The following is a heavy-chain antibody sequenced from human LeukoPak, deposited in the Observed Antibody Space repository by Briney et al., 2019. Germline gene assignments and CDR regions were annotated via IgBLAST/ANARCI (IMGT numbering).Heavy chain of an antibody. V-gene: IGHV3-23*01. J-gene: IGHJ4*02. CDR2: ISGNGGST. Sequence: GGSLRLSCAASGFTFSSYDMTWVRQAPGKGLEWVSAISGNGGSTYYADSVRGRFTISRDNSKNTLYLQMNSLRAEDTAVYYCAKATGAFSYAAPDYWGQGTLVTVSS. D-gene: IGHD3-16*01. CDR3: AKATGAFSYAAPDY. CDR1: GFTFSSYD.